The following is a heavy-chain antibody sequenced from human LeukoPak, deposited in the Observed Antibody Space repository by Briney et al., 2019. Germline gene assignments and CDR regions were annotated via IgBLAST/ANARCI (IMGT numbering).Heavy chain of an antibody. Sequence: PGGSLRLSCAASGFTFSSYAMSWVRQAPGKGLEWVSAISGSGGTTYYADSVKGLFTISRDNSKNTLYLQMNSLRVEDTAVYYCANPPRYCSGTSCYAPFDYWGQGTLVTVSS. D-gene: IGHD2-2*01. J-gene: IGHJ4*02. V-gene: IGHV3-23*01. CDR1: GFTFSSYA. CDR2: ISGSGGTT. CDR3: ANPPRYCSGTSCYAPFDY.